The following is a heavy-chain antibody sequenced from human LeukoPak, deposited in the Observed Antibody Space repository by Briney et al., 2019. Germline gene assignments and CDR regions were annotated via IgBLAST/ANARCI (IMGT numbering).Heavy chain of an antibody. D-gene: IGHD6-13*01. CDR2: VYPGDSDA. V-gene: IGHV5-51*06. CDR1: GYSFTTYW. J-gene: IGHJ4*02. CDR3: TRGGMALAY. Sequence: GESPKISCQGSGYSFTTYWIGWVRQMPGKGLEWIGLVYPGDSDARYSPSFQGQVTISADKSINTAYLQWNSLKASDSAMYYCTRGGMALAYWGQGTRVTVSS.